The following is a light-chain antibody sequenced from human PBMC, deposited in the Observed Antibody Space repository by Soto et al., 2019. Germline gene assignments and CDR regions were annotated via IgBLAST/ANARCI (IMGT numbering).Light chain of an antibody. CDR1: QSISSE. V-gene: IGKV3-15*01. CDR3: QEGHNWPLT. CDR2: GAS. Sequence: EIVMTQSPAPLSVSPGERATLSCRASQSISSELAWYQQKPGQPPRLLIYGASTRATGVPARFTGSGSGSDFTRTISGLQSEDFAVYYCQEGHNWPLTFGQGTRLEI. J-gene: IGKJ2*01.